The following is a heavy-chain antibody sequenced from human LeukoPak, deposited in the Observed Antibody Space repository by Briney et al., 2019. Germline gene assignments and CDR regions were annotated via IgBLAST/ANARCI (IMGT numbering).Heavy chain of an antibody. Sequence: PGGSLRLSCAASGFTFDDYAMHWVRQAPGKGLEWVSLISGDGGSTYYADSVKGRFTISRDNSRKPLYLQMNSLRTEDTALYYCTKPAQSVALIDDYWGQGTLVTVSS. D-gene: IGHD2-15*01. J-gene: IGHJ4*02. CDR1: GFTFDDYA. V-gene: IGHV3-43*02. CDR3: TKPAQSVALIDDY. CDR2: ISGDGGST.